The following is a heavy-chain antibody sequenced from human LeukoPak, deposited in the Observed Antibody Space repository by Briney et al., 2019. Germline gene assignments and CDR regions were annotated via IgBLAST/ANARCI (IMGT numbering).Heavy chain of an antibody. CDR1: GGSISSGSYY. J-gene: IGHJ4*02. Sequence: PSETLSLTCTVSGGSISSGSYYWSWIRQPAGKGLEWIGRIYTSGSTNYNPSLKSRVTISVDKSKNQFSLKLSSVTAADTAVYYCARQAAPVGDYFDYWGQGTLVTVSS. CDR2: IYTSGST. D-gene: IGHD6-13*01. CDR3: ARQAAPVGDYFDY. V-gene: IGHV4-61*02.